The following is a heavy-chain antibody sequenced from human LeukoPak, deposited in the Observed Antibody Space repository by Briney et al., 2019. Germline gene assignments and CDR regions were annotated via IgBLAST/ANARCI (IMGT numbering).Heavy chain of an antibody. V-gene: IGHV1-2*06. CDR2: INPNSGGT. CDR1: GYTFTRYY. CDR3: ARGRNYDFWSGYYLPKAFDP. J-gene: IGHJ5*02. D-gene: IGHD3-3*01. Sequence: GASVKVSCKASGYTFTRYYMHWVRQAPGQGREWMGRINPNSGGTNYAQKFQGRVTMTRDTSISTAYMELSRLRSDDTAVFYCARGRNYDFWSGYYLPKAFDPWGQGTLVTVSS.